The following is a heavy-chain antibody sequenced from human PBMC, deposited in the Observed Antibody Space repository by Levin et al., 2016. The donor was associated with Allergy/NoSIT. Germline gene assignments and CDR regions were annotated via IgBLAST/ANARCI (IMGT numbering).Heavy chain of an antibody. Sequence: GSLRLSCAVYGGSFSGYYWSWIRQPPGKGLEWIGEINHSGSTNYNPSLKSRVTISVDTSKNQFSLKLSSVTAADTAVYYCARGPRRWKWLVPDAFDIWGQGTIVTVSS. J-gene: IGHJ3*02. D-gene: IGHD6-19*01. CDR1: GGSFSGYY. CDR2: INHSGST. V-gene: IGHV4-34*01. CDR3: ARGPRRWKWLVPDAFDI.